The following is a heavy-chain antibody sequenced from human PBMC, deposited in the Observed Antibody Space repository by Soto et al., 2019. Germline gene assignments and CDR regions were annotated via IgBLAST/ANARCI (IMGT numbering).Heavy chain of an antibody. CDR1: GGSISSNY. CDR2: VYNSGST. Sequence: SETLSLTCTVSGGSISSNYWAWIRQPPGKGLEWIGYVYNSGSTNYNPSLKSRVTISEDTSKSQFSLKVNSMTAADTAVYYCARYRREAVAGYTLDNWGQGILVTVSS. D-gene: IGHD6-13*01. V-gene: IGHV4-59*01. CDR3: ARYRREAVAGYTLDN. J-gene: IGHJ4*02.